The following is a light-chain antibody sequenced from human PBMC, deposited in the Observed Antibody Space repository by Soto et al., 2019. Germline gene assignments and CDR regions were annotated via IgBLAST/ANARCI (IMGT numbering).Light chain of an antibody. CDR3: LSYAGTAYV. J-gene: IGLJ1*01. CDR1: RSNIGRNY. CDR2: TNN. V-gene: IGLV1-47*01. Sequence: QSVLTQPPSASGTPGQRVTISCSGSRSNIGRNYVYWYQHLPGTAPKLLIQTNNERPSGVPDRFSGSKSGTSVSLAISGLRSEDEATYYCLSYAGTAYVFGTGTKVTVL.